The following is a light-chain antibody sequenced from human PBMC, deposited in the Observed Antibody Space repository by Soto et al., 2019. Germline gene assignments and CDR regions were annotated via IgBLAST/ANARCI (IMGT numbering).Light chain of an antibody. CDR3: QHYGSSVLT. J-gene: IGKJ3*01. Sequence: EIVLTQSPGTLSLSPGEGASLSCRASQSLISSYIAWYQQKPGQAPRLLIFGASSRATGIPDRVSGSGSGTDFTLTISRLELEDFAVYYCQHYGSSVLTFGPGTKVDIK. CDR1: QSLISSY. V-gene: IGKV3-20*01. CDR2: GAS.